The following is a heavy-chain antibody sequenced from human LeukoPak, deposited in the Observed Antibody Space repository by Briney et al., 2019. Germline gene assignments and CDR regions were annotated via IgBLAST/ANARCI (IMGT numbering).Heavy chain of an antibody. J-gene: IGHJ3*02. V-gene: IGHV3-66*01. D-gene: IGHD3-22*01. CDR1: GFTVSSNY. CDR2: IYSGGSQ. Sequence: GGSLTLSCAPSGFTVSSNYMSWVRQAPGKGLEWVSVIYSGGSQYYADSVKGRFTISRDNSKNTMYLQMNRRRVEDPAVYYCARNTYYYDSSGYFGVDDAFDIWGQGTMVTVSS. CDR3: ARNTYYYDSSGYFGVDDAFDI.